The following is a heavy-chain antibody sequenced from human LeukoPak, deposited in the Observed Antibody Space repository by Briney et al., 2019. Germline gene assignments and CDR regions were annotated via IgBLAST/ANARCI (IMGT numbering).Heavy chain of an antibody. J-gene: IGHJ4*02. CDR3: ARYIVVVVSATPGDYFDY. CDR2: INPNSGGT. V-gene: IGHV1-2*02. CDR1: GYTFTGYY. D-gene: IGHD2-15*01. Sequence: ASVKVSCKASGYTFTGYYMHWVRQAPGQGLEWMGWINPNSGGTNYAQKFQGRVTMTRDTPISTAYMELSRLRSDDTAVYYCARYIVVVVSATPGDYFDYWGQGTRVTVSS.